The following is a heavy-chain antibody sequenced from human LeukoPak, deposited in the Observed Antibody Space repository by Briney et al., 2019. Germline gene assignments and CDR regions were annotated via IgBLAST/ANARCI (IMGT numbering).Heavy chain of an antibody. V-gene: IGHV1-18*01. D-gene: IGHD2-2*01. CDR2: ISAYNGNT. Sequence: GASVKVSCKASGYTFTSYGISWVRQAPGQGLEWMGWISAYNGNTNYAQKLQGRVTMTTDTSTSTAYMELRSLRSDDTAVYYCARDYRYCSSTSCSRPFISFGYWGQGTLVTVSS. CDR3: ARDYRYCSSTSCSRPFISFGY. J-gene: IGHJ4*02. CDR1: GYTFTSYG.